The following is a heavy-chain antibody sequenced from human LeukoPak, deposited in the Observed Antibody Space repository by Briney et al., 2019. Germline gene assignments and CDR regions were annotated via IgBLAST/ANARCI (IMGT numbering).Heavy chain of an antibody. CDR2: ISWNSGSI. CDR1: GFTFGDYA. V-gene: IGHV3-9*01. J-gene: IGHJ4*02. D-gene: IGHD4-17*01. CDR3: ARDSYGDANFDS. Sequence: GGSLRLSCAASGFTFGDYAMHWLRQAPGKGLEWVAGISWNSGSIGYADSVKGRFTISRDISKNEVYLQMNSLRPEDTAVYYCARDSYGDANFDSWGQGTLVTVSS.